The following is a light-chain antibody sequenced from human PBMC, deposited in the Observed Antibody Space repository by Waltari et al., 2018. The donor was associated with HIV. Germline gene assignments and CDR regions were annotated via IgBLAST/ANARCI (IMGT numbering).Light chain of an antibody. CDR1: SSNIGSNY. CDR2: RNN. V-gene: IGLV1-47*01. J-gene: IGLJ3*02. Sequence: QSMLTQPPSASGTPGQRVTISCSGSSSNIGSNYVYWYLQVPGTAPKLLIYRNNQRPSGAPDRCSGSKSGTAASLAISGLRSEDEADYYCAAWDDSLSGWVFGGGTKLTVL. CDR3: AAWDDSLSGWV.